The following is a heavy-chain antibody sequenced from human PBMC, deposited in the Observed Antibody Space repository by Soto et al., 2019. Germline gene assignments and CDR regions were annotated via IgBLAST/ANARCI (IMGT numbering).Heavy chain of an antibody. J-gene: IGHJ4*02. D-gene: IGHD1-20*01. CDR2: IYYSGST. Sequence: ASVIPSLTWPFSDCSISSGYYYLSWIRPPPGKGLEWIGYIYYSGSTYYNPSLKSRVTISVDTSKNQFSLKLSSVTAADTAVYYCARESPIKGTWPTLDEWGQGTLVTVSS. CDR3: ARESPIKGTWPTLDE. CDR1: DCSISSGYYY. V-gene: IGHV4-30-4*01.